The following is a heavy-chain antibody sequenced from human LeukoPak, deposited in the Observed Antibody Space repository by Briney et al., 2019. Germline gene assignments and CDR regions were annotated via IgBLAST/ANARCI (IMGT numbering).Heavy chain of an antibody. Sequence: TVKVSCQASGGTFSSYAISWVRQAPGQGLEWMGRIIPILGIANYEQKFQGRVTITADKSTSTAYMELRSLRSEDPAVYYCATSYYDILTGYKSKFGPRYYYYGMDVWGQGTTVTVSS. V-gene: IGHV1-69*04. CDR2: IIPILGIA. CDR1: GGTFSSYA. J-gene: IGHJ6*02. CDR3: ATSYYDILTGYKSKFGPRYYYYGMDV. D-gene: IGHD3-9*01.